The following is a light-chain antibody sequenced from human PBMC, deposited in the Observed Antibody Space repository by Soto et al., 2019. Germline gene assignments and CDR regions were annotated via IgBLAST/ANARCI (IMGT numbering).Light chain of an antibody. Sequence: QSALTQPRSVSGSPGQSVTISCTGTSSDIGGDNFVSWYQQHPGKSPKLMIYDVTKRPSGVPDRFSGSKSGNTASLTISGLQAGDEADYFCCSYAASYVIFGGGTKLTVL. J-gene: IGLJ2*01. CDR2: DVT. CDR1: SSDIGGDNF. CDR3: CSYAASYVI. V-gene: IGLV2-11*01.